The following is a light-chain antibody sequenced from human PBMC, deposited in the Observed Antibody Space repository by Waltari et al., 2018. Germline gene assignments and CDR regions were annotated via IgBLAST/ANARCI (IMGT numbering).Light chain of an antibody. V-gene: IGLV3-19*01. CDR1: SLRTYY. CDR3: NSRDSSGNHLV. J-gene: IGLJ3*02. Sequence: SSELTQDPAVSVALGQTVRITCQGDSLRTYYASWYQQKPGQAPVLVIYDKNNRPSGIPDRVSGSISGNTASLTITGAQAEDESDYYCNSRDSSGNHLVFGGGTKLTVL. CDR2: DKN.